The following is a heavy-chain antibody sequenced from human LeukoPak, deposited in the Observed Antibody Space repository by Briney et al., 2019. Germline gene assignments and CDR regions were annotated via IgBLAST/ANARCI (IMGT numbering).Heavy chain of an antibody. J-gene: IGHJ4*02. D-gene: IGHD3-22*01. CDR2: ISSSGSTI. CDR3: ARVSQGDSIDGYDY. V-gene: IGHV3-11*04. Sequence: GGSLRLSCAASGFTFSDYYMSWIRQAPGKGLEWVSYISSSGSTIYYADSVKGRFTISMDNAKNSLYLQMSSLRAEDTAVYYCARVSQGDSIDGYDYWGQGTLVTVSS. CDR1: GFTFSDYY.